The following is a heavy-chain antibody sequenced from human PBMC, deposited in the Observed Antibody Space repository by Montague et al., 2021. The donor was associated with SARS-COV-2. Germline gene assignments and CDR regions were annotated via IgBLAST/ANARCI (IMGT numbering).Heavy chain of an antibody. CDR1: GFSLSSGGVG. CDR2: IYWDDDK. D-gene: IGHD3-10*01. J-gene: IGHJ4*02. Sequence: PALVKPTQTLTLTCTLSGFSLSSGGVGVGWIRQPPGKALEWVALIYWDDDKRYSPSLKSRLTMTKDTSENQVYLTMTNMDPVDTATYYCAHYYYGSGTYFDFDYWGQGTLVTVSS. V-gene: IGHV2-5*02. CDR3: AHYYYGSGTYFDFDY.